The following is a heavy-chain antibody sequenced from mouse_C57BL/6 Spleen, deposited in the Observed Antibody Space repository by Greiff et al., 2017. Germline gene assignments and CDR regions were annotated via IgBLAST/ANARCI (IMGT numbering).Heavy chain of an antibody. CDR1: GYTFTSYT. J-gene: IGHJ2*01. Sequence: VQMQQSGAELARPGASVKMSCKASGYTFTSYTMHWVKQRPGQGLEWIGYINPRSGYTKYNQKFKDKATLTADKSYSTAYMKLSSLTSEDSAVYYCARGGGYYVDYWGQGTTLTVSS. V-gene: IGHV1-4*01. CDR2: INPRSGYT. CDR3: ARGGGYYVDY. D-gene: IGHD1-1*02.